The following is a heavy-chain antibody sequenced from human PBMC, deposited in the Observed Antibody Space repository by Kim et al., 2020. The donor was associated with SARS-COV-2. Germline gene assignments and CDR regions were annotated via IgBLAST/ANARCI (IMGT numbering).Heavy chain of an antibody. CDR3: ARDQYYDILTGYYPQGAFDI. D-gene: IGHD3-9*01. CDR2: IIPIFGTA. J-gene: IGHJ3*02. Sequence: SVKVSCKASGGTFSSYAISWVRQAPGQGLEWMGGIIPIFGTANYAQKFQGRVTITADESTSTAYMELSSLRSEDTAVYYCARDQYYDILTGYYPQGAFDIWGQGTMVTVSS. V-gene: IGHV1-69*13. CDR1: GGTFSSYA.